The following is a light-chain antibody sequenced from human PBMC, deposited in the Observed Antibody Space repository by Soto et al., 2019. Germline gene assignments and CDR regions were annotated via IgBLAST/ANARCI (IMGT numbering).Light chain of an antibody. CDR1: QSVRNSY. V-gene: IGKV3-20*01. CDR3: QHYRTS. J-gene: IGKJ4*01. CDR2: GAS. Sequence: EIVLTQSPGTLSLSPGERATLSCRASQSVRNSYLAWYQQKPGQAPRLLIYGASGRATGIPDRFSGSGSGTDFTLTISRLEPEDFAVYYCQHYRTSFGGGTRVEIK.